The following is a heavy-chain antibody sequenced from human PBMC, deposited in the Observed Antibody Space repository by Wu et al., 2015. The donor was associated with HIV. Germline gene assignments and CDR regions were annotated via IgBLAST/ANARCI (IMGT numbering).Heavy chain of an antibody. J-gene: IGHJ6*02. CDR1: GGTFSSYA. V-gene: IGHV1-69*18. CDR2: IIPIFGTA. Sequence: QVHLVQSGAEVKKPGASVKVSCQASGGTFSSYAISWVRQAPGQGLEWMGRIIPIFGTANYAQKFQGRVTITADESTSTAYMELSSLRSEDTAVYYCARDQEEMATITGYYGMDVWGQGTTVTVSS. CDR3: ARDQEEMATITGYYGMDV. D-gene: IGHD5-24*01.